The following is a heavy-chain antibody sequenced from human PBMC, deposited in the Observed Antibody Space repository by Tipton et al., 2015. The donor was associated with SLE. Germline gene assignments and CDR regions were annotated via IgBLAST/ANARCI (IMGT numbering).Heavy chain of an antibody. V-gene: IGHV4-38-2*01. CDR1: GYISSGYY. CDR3: ARATVTTGKFQH. D-gene: IGHD4-17*01. CDR2: INHSGNT. J-gene: IGHJ1*01. Sequence: TLSLTCVVSGYISSGYYWGWIRQPPGKGLEWSGSINHSGNTYSNPSLESRVTISVDTSKNQFSLKLSSVTAADTAVYYCARATVTTGKFQHWGQGTLVTVSS.